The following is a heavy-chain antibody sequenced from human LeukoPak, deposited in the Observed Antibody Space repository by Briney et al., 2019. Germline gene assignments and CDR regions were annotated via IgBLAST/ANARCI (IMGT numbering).Heavy chain of an antibody. J-gene: IGHJ4*02. Sequence: GGSLRLSCAASGFTFDDYAMHWVRQAPGKGLEWVSGISWNSGSIGYADSVKGRFTISRDNAKNSLYLQMNSLRAEDTALYYCAKDHGSGSYSPFDYWGQGTLVTVSS. CDR3: AKDHGSGSYSPFDY. CDR2: ISWNSGSI. CDR1: GFTFDDYA. D-gene: IGHD3-10*01. V-gene: IGHV3-9*01.